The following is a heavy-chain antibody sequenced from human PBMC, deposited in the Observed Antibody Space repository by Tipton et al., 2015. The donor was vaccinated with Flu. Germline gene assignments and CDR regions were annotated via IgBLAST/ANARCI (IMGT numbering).Heavy chain of an antibody. CDR2: IYSGGTT. CDR3: ARGMVDSSGNYHPFDY. CDR1: GFTVSSKY. V-gene: IGHV3-66*02. Sequence: SLRLSCAASGFTVSSKYLSWVRQAPGKGREWVSTIYSGGTTYYADSVKGRFTISRDNSKNTMYVQMNRLRVEDTAVYYCARGMVDSSGNYHPFDYWRQGTLVTVP. D-gene: IGHD3-22*01. J-gene: IGHJ4*02.